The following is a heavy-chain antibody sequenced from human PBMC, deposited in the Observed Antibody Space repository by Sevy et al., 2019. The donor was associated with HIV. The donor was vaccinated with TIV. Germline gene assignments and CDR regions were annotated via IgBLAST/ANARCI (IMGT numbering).Heavy chain of an antibody. CDR2: ISAYSGDT. V-gene: IGHV1-18*01. D-gene: IGHD2-2*01. CDR1: GYTFKTYG. CDR3: ARDKPQGVVIIPGSMWGGVDY. Sequence: ASVKVSCKTFGYTFKTYGISWVRQAPGQGLEWMGWISAYSGDTNFAQKFLGRVTMTTDTSTSTAYMELSSLRSDDTAVYFCARDKPQGVVIIPGSMWGGVDYWGQGTVVTVSS. J-gene: IGHJ4*02.